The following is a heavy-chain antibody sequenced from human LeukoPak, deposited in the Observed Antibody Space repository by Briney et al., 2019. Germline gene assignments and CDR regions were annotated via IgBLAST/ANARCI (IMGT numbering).Heavy chain of an antibody. J-gene: IGHJ4*02. CDR3: AKDLGTEYNIFDY. CDR2: VRYGGNIK. CDR1: EFTFSAYA. Sequence: GGSLRLSCAPSEFTFSAYAMHWLRQAPGRGLEGVAFVRYGGNIKYYADSVKGRFTISRDNSKNTLYLQMNSLRPEDTAVYYCAKDLGTEYNIFDYWGQGTLVTVSS. V-gene: IGHV3-30*02. D-gene: IGHD3-9*01.